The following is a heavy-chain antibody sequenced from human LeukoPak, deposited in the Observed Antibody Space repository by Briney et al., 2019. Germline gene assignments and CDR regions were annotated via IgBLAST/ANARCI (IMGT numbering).Heavy chain of an antibody. D-gene: IGHD5-24*01. CDR1: GGSFSGYY. V-gene: IGHV4-34*01. CDR3: ARFNGVATIRSLISDAFDI. CDR2: INHSGST. Sequence: SETLSLTCAVYGGSFSGYYWIWIRQPPGKGLEWIGEINHSGSTNCNPSLKSRVTISLDTSKNQFSLKLSSVTAADTAVYYCARFNGVATIRSLISDAFDIWGQGTMVTVSS. J-gene: IGHJ3*02.